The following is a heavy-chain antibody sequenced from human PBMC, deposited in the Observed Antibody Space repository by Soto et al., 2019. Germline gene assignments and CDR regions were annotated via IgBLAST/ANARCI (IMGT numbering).Heavy chain of an antibody. CDR3: AKDKRFGESPLGY. CDR2: ISYDGSNK. Sequence: GGSLRLSCAASGFTFSSYGMHWVRQAPGKGLEWVAVISYDGSNKYYADSVKGRFTISRDNSKNTLYLQMNSLRAEDTAVYYCAKDKRFGESPLGYWGQGTLVTVS. CDR1: GFTFSSYG. J-gene: IGHJ4*02. D-gene: IGHD3-10*01. V-gene: IGHV3-30*18.